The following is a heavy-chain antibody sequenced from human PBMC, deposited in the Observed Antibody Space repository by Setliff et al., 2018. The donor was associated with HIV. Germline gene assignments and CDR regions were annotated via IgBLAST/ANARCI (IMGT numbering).Heavy chain of an antibody. CDR1: GGSISSSSYY. J-gene: IGHJ4*02. D-gene: IGHD2-2*01. Sequence: PSETLSLTCTVSGGSISSSSYYWGWIRQPPGKGLEWVGSLYFSGRAYYNPSLKSRVTVSVDASKNQFSLKLSSVTAADTAVYYCARVQPGEWVDYWGQGTLVTVS. CDR2: LYFSGRA. V-gene: IGHV4-39*07. CDR3: ARVQPGEWVDY.